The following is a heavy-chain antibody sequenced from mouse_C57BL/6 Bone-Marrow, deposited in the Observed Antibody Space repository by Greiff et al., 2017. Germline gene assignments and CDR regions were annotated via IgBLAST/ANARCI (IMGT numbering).Heavy chain of an antibody. Sequence: EVKLMESGGGLVQPGGSMKLSCVASGFTFSNYWMNWVRQSPETGLEWVAQIRLKSDNYATHYAESVKGRFTISRDDSKSSVDLQKNNLRAEDTGIYYCAAFLLWLRQGLWCFDVWGTGTTVTVSS. J-gene: IGHJ1*03. CDR2: IRLKSDNYAT. CDR3: AAFLLWLRQGLWCFDV. D-gene: IGHD2-2*01. CDR1: GFTFSNYW. V-gene: IGHV6-3*01.